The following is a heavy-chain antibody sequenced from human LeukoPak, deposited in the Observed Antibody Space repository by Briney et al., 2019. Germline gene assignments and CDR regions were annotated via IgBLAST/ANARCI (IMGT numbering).Heavy chain of an antibody. CDR1: GFIFSNYG. D-gene: IGHD3-10*01. CDR3: ARELRHYYGSGSLDAFDI. CDR2: ISFDGRNG. Sequence: DPGGSLRLSCAASGFIFSNYGMNWVRQAPGKGLEWVAIISFDGRNGYYAESAKGRFTISRDNSKNMVYLQMNSLKAEDTAVYYCARELRHYYGSGSLDAFDIWGQGTMVTVSS. J-gene: IGHJ3*02. V-gene: IGHV3-30*03.